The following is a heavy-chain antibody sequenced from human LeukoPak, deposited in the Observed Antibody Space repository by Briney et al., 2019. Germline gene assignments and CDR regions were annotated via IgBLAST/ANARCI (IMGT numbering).Heavy chain of an antibody. CDR3: ARYHLGSYFRDPFDH. CDR2: ISYDGSNK. J-gene: IGHJ4*02. D-gene: IGHD3-10*01. V-gene: IGHV3-30*03. CDR1: GFTFSTYG. Sequence: SGGSLRLSCAASGFTFSTYGMHWVRQAPGKGLEWVAVISYDGSNKYYADSVKGRFTISRDNSKNTLYLQMNSLRAEDTAVYYCARYHLGSYFRDPFDHWGQGTLVTVSS.